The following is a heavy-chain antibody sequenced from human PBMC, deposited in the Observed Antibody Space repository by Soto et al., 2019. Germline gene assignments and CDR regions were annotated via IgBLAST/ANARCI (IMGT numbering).Heavy chain of an antibody. V-gene: IGHV3-23*01. CDR2: IRFSVSDT. J-gene: IGHJ4*02. D-gene: IGHD6-19*01. CDR3: ANTDKFNSDRSGCANSFDY. Sequence: EVQLLESGGGLVQPGGSLRLSCAASGFTFSNYVMTWLRQAPGKGLEWVSSIRFSVSDTFYADSVKGRFTVYRDNSKNTLFLQMNSLRAEDTAVYYCANTDKFNSDRSGCANSFDYWGQGTLVTVSS. CDR1: GFTFSNYV.